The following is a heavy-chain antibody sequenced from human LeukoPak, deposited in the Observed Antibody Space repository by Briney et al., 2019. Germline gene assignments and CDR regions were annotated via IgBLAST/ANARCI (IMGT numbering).Heavy chain of an antibody. CDR3: ARGGPRGWLSSTYYYYGMDV. D-gene: IGHD3-16*02. CDR2: MNPNSGNT. V-gene: IGHV1-8*01. J-gene: IGHJ6*02. CDR1: GYTFTSYD. Sequence: ASVKVSCKASGYTFTSYDINWVRQATGQGLEWMGWMNPNSGNTGYAQKFQGRVTMTRNTSISTAYMELSSLRSEDTAVYYCARGGPRGWLSSTYYYYGMDVWGQGTTVTVSS.